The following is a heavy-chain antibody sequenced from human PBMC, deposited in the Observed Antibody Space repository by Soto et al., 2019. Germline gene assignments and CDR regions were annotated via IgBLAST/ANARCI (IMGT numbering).Heavy chain of an antibody. CDR1: GASFSGYF. CDR3: ARADGIAAAGTNYYYGMDV. Sequence: SETLSLTCAVNGASFSGYFWNWFRQPPGKGLEWIGQIDDSGRKKYNSSLKSRVTISVDTSKNQFSLKLSSVTAADTAVYYCARADGIAAAGTNYYYGMDVWGQGTTVTVSS. D-gene: IGHD6-13*01. V-gene: IGHV4-34*01. CDR2: IDDSGRK. J-gene: IGHJ6*02.